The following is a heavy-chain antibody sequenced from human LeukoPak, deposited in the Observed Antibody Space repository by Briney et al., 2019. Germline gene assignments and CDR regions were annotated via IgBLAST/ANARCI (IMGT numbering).Heavy chain of an antibody. CDR2: IKQDGSEK. V-gene: IGHV3-7*01. J-gene: IGHJ4*02. Sequence: GGSLRLSCAASGFTFSSYWMSWVRQAPGKGLEWVANIKQDGSEKYYVDSVKGRFTISRDNAKNSLYLQMNSLRAEDTAVYYCARPPDILTGYYEYYFDHWGQGTLVTVSS. D-gene: IGHD3-9*01. CDR1: GFTFSSYW. CDR3: ARPPDILTGYYEYYFDH.